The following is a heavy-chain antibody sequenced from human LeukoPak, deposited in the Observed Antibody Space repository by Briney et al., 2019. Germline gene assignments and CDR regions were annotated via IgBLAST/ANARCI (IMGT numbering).Heavy chain of an antibody. CDR3: SRFDSSGPFFDY. CDR1: GFTFSSYS. J-gene: IGHJ4*02. Sequence: GGSLRLSCAASGFTFSSYSMNWVRQAPGKGLEWVSSIGSSSSYIYYADSVKGRFTISRDNAKNSLYLQMNSLRAEDTAVYYCSRFDSSGPFFDYWGQGTLVTVSS. D-gene: IGHD3-22*01. CDR2: IGSSSSYI. V-gene: IGHV3-21*01.